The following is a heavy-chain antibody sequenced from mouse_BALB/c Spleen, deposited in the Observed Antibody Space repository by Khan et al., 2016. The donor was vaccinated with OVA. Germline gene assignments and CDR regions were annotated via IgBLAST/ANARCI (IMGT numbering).Heavy chain of an antibody. Sequence: VQLQESGPELVRPGVSVKISCKGSGYTFTDYAMYWVKQSHAKSLEWIGLISTYSGNTNYNQKFKGKATMTVDKSSSTAYMELARLTSEDSAIDYCARPAYDGYYDYWGQGTTLTVSS. J-gene: IGHJ2*01. D-gene: IGHD2-3*01. V-gene: IGHV1S137*01. CDR2: ISTYSGNT. CDR3: ARPAYDGYYDY. CDR1: GYTFTDYA.